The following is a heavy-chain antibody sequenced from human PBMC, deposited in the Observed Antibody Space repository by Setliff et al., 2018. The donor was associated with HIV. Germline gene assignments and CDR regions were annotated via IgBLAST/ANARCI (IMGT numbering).Heavy chain of an antibody. V-gene: IGHV1-18*01. J-gene: IGHJ3*02. CDR1: GYTFTSYG. CDR2: ISAYNGNT. CDR3: ARDQNYGSGSYYTNNAFDI. Sequence: GASVKVSCKASGYTFTSYGISWVRQAPGQGLEWMGWISAYNGNTNYAQKLQGRVTMTTDTSASTAYVELSSLRSEDTAVYYCARDQNYGSGSYYTNNAFDIWGQGTMVTVSS. D-gene: IGHD3-10*01.